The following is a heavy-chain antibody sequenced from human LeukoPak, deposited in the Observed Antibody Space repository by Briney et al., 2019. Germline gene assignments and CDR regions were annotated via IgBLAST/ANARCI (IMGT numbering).Heavy chain of an antibody. V-gene: IGHV4-39*01. D-gene: IGHD6-19*01. CDR2: IYNTGNT. CDR3: ARHAAVRGGWYRDYCYYYMDV. Sequence: SETLSLTCTVSGGSISSSSYYWGWIRQPPGKGLEWIGSIYNTGNTYYNPSLKNRVTISVDTSKNQFSLRLSSVTATDTAVYYCARHAAVRGGWYRDYCYYYMDVWGKGTTVTVSS. CDR1: GGSISSSSYY. J-gene: IGHJ6*03.